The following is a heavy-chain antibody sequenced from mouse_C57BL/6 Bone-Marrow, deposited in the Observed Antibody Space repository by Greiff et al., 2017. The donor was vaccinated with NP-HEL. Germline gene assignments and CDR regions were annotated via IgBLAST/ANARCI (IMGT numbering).Heavy chain of an antibody. D-gene: IGHD1-1*01. J-gene: IGHJ2*01. V-gene: IGHV7-3*01. CDR3: ARYYYYGSSYEEYFDY. CDR2: IRNKANGYTT. Sequence: EVQVVESGGGLVQPGGSLSLSCAASGFTFTDYYMSWVRQPPGKALEWLGFIRNKANGYTTEYSASVKGRFTISRDNSQSILYLQMNALRAEDSATYYCARYYYYGSSYEEYFDYWGQGTTLTVSS. CDR1: GFTFTDYY.